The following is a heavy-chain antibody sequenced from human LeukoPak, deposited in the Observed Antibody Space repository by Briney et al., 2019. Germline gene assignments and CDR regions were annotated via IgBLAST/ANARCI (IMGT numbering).Heavy chain of an antibody. CDR2: IVPIFGTA. D-gene: IGHD5-24*01. CDR3: ALGGVATTNPDAFDI. CDR1: GGTFSSYA. Sequence: PVKVSCKASGGTFSSYAISWVRQAPGQGLEWMGGIVPIFGTANYAQKFQGRVTITTDESTSTAYMELSSLRSEDTAVYYCALGGVATTNPDAFDIWGQGTMVTVSS. J-gene: IGHJ3*02. V-gene: IGHV1-69*05.